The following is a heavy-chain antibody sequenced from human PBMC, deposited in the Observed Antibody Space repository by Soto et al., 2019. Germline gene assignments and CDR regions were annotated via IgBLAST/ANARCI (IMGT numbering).Heavy chain of an antibody. Sequence: QVQLQQWGAGLLKPSETLSLTCAVYGGSFSGYYWSWIRQPPGKGLEWIGEINHSGSTNYNPSLKSRVTISVDTSKNQFSLKLSSVTAADTAVYYCARVNRLRFLEWLPRPLDYWGQGTLVTVSS. CDR2: INHSGST. J-gene: IGHJ4*02. D-gene: IGHD3-3*01. CDR1: GGSFSGYY. V-gene: IGHV4-34*01. CDR3: ARVNRLRFLEWLPRPLDY.